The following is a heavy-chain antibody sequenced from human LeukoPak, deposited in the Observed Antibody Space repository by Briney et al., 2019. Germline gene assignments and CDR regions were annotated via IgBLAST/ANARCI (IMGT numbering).Heavy chain of an antibody. V-gene: IGHV3-30*07. Sequence: GGSLRLSCAASGFSFSDYALHWVRHSPGKGLEWLALIPYDGSGEIYAGSVRGRFSISRDNSKNTVYLQMNSLRAEDTAVYYCARDREYSSSSSFDYWGQGTLVTVSS. CDR3: ARDREYSSSSSFDY. D-gene: IGHD6-6*01. CDR1: GFSFSDYA. CDR2: IPYDGSGE. J-gene: IGHJ4*02.